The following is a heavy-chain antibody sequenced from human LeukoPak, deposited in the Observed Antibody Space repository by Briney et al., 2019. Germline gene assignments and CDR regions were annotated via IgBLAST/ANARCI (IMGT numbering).Heavy chain of an antibody. Sequence: GASVKVSCKASGGTFSSYAISWVRQAPGQGLEWMGGIIPIFGTANYAQKFQGRVTITADESTSTAYMELSSLRSEDTAVYYCARGACSTSCPWFDPWGQGILVTVSS. CDR2: IIPIFGTA. D-gene: IGHD2-2*01. J-gene: IGHJ5*02. CDR3: ARGACSTSCPWFDP. CDR1: GGTFSSYA. V-gene: IGHV1-69*01.